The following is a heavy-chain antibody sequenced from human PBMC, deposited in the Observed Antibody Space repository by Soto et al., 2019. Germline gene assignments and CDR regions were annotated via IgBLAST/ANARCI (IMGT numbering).Heavy chain of an antibody. D-gene: IGHD5-12*01. Sequence: EVQLVESGGALAQPGGSLRLSCAASRFTFSSYEMNWVRQAPGKGLEWVSYISSSGYTVYYADSVRGRFTISRDNTRNSLYLQMRSLRAEDTAVYYCAREDILGARSFDYWGQGTPVTVSS. J-gene: IGHJ4*02. CDR1: RFTFSSYE. V-gene: IGHV3-48*03. CDR3: AREDILGARSFDY. CDR2: ISSSGYTV.